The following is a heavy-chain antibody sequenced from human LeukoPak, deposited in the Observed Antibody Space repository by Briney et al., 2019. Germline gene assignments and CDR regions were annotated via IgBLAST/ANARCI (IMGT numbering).Heavy chain of an antibody. Sequence: SETLSLTCAVYGGSFSGYYWSWIRQPPGKGLEWIGEINHSGSTNYNPSLKSRVTISVDTSKNQFSLKLSSVTAADTAVYHCARHYYYDSSGYNDYWGQGTLVTVSS. CDR1: GGSFSGYY. CDR2: INHSGST. J-gene: IGHJ4*02. CDR3: ARHYYYDSSGYNDY. V-gene: IGHV4-34*01. D-gene: IGHD3-22*01.